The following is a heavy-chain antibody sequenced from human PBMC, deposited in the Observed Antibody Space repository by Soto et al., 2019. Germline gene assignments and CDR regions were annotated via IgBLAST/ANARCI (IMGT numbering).Heavy chain of an antibody. J-gene: IGHJ4*02. CDR2: IYSSGST. CDR1: GGSINTYY. Sequence: SETLSLTCTVSGGSINTYYWSWIRQPPGEGLEWIGYIYSSGSTNYNPSLKSRVTMSVDTSKNQFSLKLTSVTAVDTAVYYCARSSGYFDYWGQGTLVTVSS. CDR3: ARSSGYFDY. V-gene: IGHV4-59*01. D-gene: IGHD6-19*01.